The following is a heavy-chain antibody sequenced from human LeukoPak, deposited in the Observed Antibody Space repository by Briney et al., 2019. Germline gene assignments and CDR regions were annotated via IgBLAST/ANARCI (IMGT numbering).Heavy chain of an antibody. CDR2: ISSSSSYI. D-gene: IGHD5-18*01. V-gene: IGHV3-21*01. J-gene: IGHJ4*02. CDR3: AREGLYNYGYVYGY. Sequence: GGSLRLSCAASGFTLSSYSMHWVRQSPGKGLEWVSSISSSSSYIYYTDSLKGRFTISRDNAKKSLYLQMNSLRAEDTAVYFCAREGLYNYGYVYGYWGQGTLVTVSS. CDR1: GFTLSSYS.